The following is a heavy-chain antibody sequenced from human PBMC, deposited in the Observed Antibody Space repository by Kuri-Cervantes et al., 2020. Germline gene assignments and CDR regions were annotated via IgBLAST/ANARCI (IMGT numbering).Heavy chain of an antibody. Sequence: SVKVSCKASGGSFSRYSISWLRQAPGQGPEWMGGIVPIFDVAHYAQKFQGRVTITSDASMSSAYMELTNLRSEDTAVYYCAGETPSGRDGYNPEGYWGQGTLVTVSS. CDR3: AGETPSGRDGYNPEGY. CDR2: IVPIFDVA. V-gene: IGHV1-69*13. CDR1: GGSFSRYS. J-gene: IGHJ4*02. D-gene: IGHD5-24*01.